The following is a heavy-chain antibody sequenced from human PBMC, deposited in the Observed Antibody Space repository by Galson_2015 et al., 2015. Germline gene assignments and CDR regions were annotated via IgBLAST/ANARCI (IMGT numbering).Heavy chain of an antibody. J-gene: IGHJ6*02. CDR3: TRRAVPGTDYYYGMDV. CDR1: GFTFSDYA. D-gene: IGHD6-13*01. V-gene: IGHV3-30-3*01. CDR2: MSYDGSSI. Sequence: SLRLSCAASGFTFSDYALHWVRQAPGKGLDWVAIMSYDGSSIYYADLVKGRFTISRDNSKDTLYLQMNSLRAEDTAVYYCTRRAVPGTDYYYGMDVWGQGTTVTVSS.